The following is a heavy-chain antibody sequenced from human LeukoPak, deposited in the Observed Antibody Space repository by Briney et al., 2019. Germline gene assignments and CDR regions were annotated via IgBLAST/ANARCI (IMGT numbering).Heavy chain of an antibody. D-gene: IGHD6-13*01. CDR2: IIPILGIA. V-gene: IGHV1-69*04. CDR1: GGTFSSYA. J-gene: IGHJ6*02. CDR3: ARMQKSSWSLPYYYYGMDV. Sequence: SVKVSCKASGGTFSSYAISWVRQAPGQGLEWMGRIIPILGIANYAQKFQGRVTITADKSTSTAYMELSSLRSEDTAVYYCARMQKSSWSLPYYYYGMDVWGQGTTVTVSS.